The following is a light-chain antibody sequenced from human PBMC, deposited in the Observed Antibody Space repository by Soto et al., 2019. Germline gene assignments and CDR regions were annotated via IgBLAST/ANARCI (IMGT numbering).Light chain of an antibody. V-gene: IGKV3-15*01. CDR3: QQYTNWPYT. Sequence: EIVMTQSPATLSVSPGERASLSCRASQSVGSNLAWYQQTAGQDPRLLIYGASTRATGIQARFSGSGSGTEFTLTISSLQSEDFAVYSCQQYTNWPYTFGQGNKMEIK. J-gene: IGKJ2*01. CDR1: QSVGSN. CDR2: GAS.